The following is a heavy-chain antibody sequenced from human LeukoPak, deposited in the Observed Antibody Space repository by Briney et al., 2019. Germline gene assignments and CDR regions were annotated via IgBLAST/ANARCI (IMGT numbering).Heavy chain of an antibody. D-gene: IGHD3-22*01. CDR2: INPNSGDQ. Sequence: GRINPNSGDQIYAQKFQCRVTMTRDPSISTAYMGLSRLTSDDTAVYYCASLPYDSPYYFDYWGQGTLVTVSS. J-gene: IGHJ4*02. V-gene: IGHV1-2*06. CDR3: ASLPYDSPYYFDY.